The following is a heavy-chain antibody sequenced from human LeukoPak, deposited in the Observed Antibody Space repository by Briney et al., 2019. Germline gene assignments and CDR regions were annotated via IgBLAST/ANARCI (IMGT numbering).Heavy chain of an antibody. V-gene: IGHV3-74*01. J-gene: IGHJ4*02. CDR2: INSDGSST. CDR1: GFTFSTYW. Sequence: GVSLRLSCAASGFTFSTYWMHWVRQAPGTGLVWVSLINSDGSSTNYADSVKGRFTISRDNAKNTLYLQMNSLRAEDTAVYYCATDVPAVTIFGYWGQGTLVTVSS. CDR3: ATDVPAVTIFGY. D-gene: IGHD2-2*01.